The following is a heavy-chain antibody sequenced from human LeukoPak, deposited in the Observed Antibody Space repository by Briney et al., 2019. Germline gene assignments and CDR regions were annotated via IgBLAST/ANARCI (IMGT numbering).Heavy chain of an antibody. D-gene: IGHD2-2*01. Sequence: VASVTVSCTASGYTFTGYYMNWVRQAPGQGLEWMGWINPNSGATNYAQTLQGRVTISRDTSISTAYMERSRLRCQDTAVHYCGGAGLQLRGDHYWGQGTLVTVSS. CDR1: GYTFTGYY. CDR3: GGAGLQLRGDHY. CDR2: INPNSGAT. V-gene: IGHV1-2*02. J-gene: IGHJ4*02.